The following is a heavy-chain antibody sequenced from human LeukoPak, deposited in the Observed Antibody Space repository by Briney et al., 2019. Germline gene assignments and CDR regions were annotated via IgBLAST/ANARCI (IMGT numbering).Heavy chain of an antibody. CDR2: IYYSGST. Sequence: PSETLSLTCAVYGGSFSGYYWSWIRQPPGKGLEWIGYIYYSGSTYYNPSLKSRVTISVDTSKNQFSLKLSSVTAADTAVYYCARSSNCGGDCYDYWGQGTLVTVSS. V-gene: IGHV4-30-4*01. D-gene: IGHD2-21*01. CDR1: GGSFSGYY. J-gene: IGHJ4*02. CDR3: ARSSNCGGDCYDY.